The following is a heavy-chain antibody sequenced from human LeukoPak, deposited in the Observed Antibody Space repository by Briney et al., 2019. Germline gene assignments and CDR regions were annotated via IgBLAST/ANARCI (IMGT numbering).Heavy chain of an antibody. J-gene: IGHJ4*02. V-gene: IGHV1-69*05. Sequence: ASVKVSCKASGGTFSSYAISWVRQAPGQGLEWMGGIIPIFGTANYAQKFQGRVTITTDESTSTAYMELSSLRSEDTGVYYCARAGADPSYGWMYYFDYWGQGTLVTVSS. CDR1: GGTFSSYA. CDR2: IIPIFGTA. D-gene: IGHD5-18*01. CDR3: ARAGADPSYGWMYYFDY.